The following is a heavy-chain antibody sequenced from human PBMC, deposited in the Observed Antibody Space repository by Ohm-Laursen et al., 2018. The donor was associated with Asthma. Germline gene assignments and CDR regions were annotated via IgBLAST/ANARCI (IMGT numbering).Heavy chain of an antibody. J-gene: IGHJ4*02. V-gene: IGHV3-53*01. CDR2: IYSGGST. CDR1: GITVSVNY. Sequence: SLRLSCAATGITVSVNYMSWVRQAPGKGLEWVSVIYSGGSTYYADSVKGRFTISRDNSKNTLYLQMNSLRAEDTAVYYCASSGLYDSSGYYHPAPDYWGQGTLVTVSS. D-gene: IGHD3-22*01. CDR3: ASSGLYDSSGYYHPAPDY.